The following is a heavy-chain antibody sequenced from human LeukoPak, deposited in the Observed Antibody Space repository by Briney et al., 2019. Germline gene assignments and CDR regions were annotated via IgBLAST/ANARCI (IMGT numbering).Heavy chain of an antibody. D-gene: IGHD3-10*01. CDR1: GGSFSGYY. V-gene: IGHV4-34*01. CDR3: ARAPVRGYRRFDY. J-gene: IGHJ4*02. Sequence: SETLSLTCAVYGGSFSGYYWSWIRQPPGKGLEWIGEINHSGSTNYNPSLKGRVTISVDTSKNQFSLKLSSVTAADTAVYYCARAPVRGYRRFDYWGQGTLVTVSS. CDR2: INHSGST.